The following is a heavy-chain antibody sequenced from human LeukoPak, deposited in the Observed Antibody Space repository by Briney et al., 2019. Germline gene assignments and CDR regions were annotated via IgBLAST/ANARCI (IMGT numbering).Heavy chain of an antibody. CDR2: VYYTGST. CDR1: GGSISSDY. CDR3: ARHPPPAAAGTFGP. V-gene: IGHV4-59*08. D-gene: IGHD6-13*01. J-gene: IGHJ5*02. Sequence: PSETLSLTCTVSGGSISSDYWSWIRQPPGKGLEWIGYVYYTGSTNYNPSLKSRVTISVDTSKSQSSLRLSSVTAADTAVYFCARHPPPAAAGTFGPWGQGTLVTVSS.